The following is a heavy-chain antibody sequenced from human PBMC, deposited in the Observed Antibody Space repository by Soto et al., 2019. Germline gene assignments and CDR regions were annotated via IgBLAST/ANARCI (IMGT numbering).Heavy chain of an antibody. Sequence: QVTLKESGPVLVKPTETLKLTCTDSGFSLSEPRVGVRWIRQPPGKALERLAHIFSNDEESYRPSLKSRLTISKDTSKSQVVLTMTNMDPVDTATYYGARISLSSGYHPWGQGTLVTVSS. CDR1: GFSLSEPRVG. CDR3: ARISLSSGYHP. CDR2: IFSNDEE. J-gene: IGHJ5*02. D-gene: IGHD3-22*01. V-gene: IGHV2-26*01.